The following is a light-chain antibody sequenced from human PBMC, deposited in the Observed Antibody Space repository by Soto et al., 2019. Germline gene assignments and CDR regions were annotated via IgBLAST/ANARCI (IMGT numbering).Light chain of an antibody. CDR3: QQYGTSRTWT. Sequence: EIVLTQSPGTLSLSPGERATLSCRGSQSSSSSYLAWYQQKPGQAPRLLIYAASSRATGIPDRFSGRGSGTDFTLIISRLEPEDFAVYYCQQYGTSRTWTFGQGTKVEIK. J-gene: IGKJ1*01. V-gene: IGKV3-20*01. CDR1: QSSSSSY. CDR2: AAS.